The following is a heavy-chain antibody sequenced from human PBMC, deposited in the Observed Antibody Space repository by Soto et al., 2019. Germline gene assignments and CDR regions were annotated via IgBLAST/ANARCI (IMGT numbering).Heavy chain of an antibody. CDR1: GFTFSTYG. D-gene: IGHD3-10*01. J-gene: IGHJ4*02. Sequence: QVQLVESGGGVVQPGRSLRLSCAASGFTFSTYGMHWVRQAPGKGLEWVAVISYDGSNKYYADSVKGRFTISRDNSKNTLYLEMHSLRAEDTVVYYCARGEVTMVRGAQDYWGQGTLVTVSS. CDR3: ARGEVTMVRGAQDY. V-gene: IGHV3-30*03. CDR2: ISYDGSNK.